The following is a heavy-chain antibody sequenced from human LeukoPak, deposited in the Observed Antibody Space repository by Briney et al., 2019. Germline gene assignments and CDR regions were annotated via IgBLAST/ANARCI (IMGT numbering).Heavy chain of an antibody. J-gene: IGHJ3*02. CDR3: ATFSRDSSGYYYRWDALGI. V-gene: IGHV4-61*01. CDR2: IYYSGST. Sequence: KSSETLSLTCTVSGGSISSSSYYWSWIRQPPGKGLEWIGYIYYSGSTNYNPSLKSRVTISVDTSKNQFSLKLSSVTAADTAVYYCATFSRDSSGYYYRWDALGIWGQGTMVTVSS. D-gene: IGHD3-22*01. CDR1: GGSISSSSYY.